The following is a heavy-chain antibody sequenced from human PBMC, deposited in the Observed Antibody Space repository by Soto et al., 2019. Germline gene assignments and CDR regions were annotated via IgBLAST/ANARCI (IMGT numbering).Heavy chain of an antibody. V-gene: IGHV4-59*05. CDR3: ASQHYYDSSGYYVVY. D-gene: IGHD3-22*01. CDR1: GDSISSYY. CDR2: VSFTGTT. J-gene: IGHJ4*02. Sequence: SETLSLTCTVSGDSISSYYWSWIRQPPGKGLEWIGSVSFTGTTYYSPSLKSRVTTSIDTSRNQFSLKLTSVTAADTAVYYCASQHYYDSSGYYVVYWGQGTLVTVSS.